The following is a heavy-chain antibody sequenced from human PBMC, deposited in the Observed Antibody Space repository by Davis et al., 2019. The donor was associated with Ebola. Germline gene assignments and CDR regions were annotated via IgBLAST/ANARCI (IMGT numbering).Heavy chain of an antibody. V-gene: IGHV3-74*01. CDR1: GFTFNKYW. CDR3: ARGGSYPGS. D-gene: IGHD1-26*01. J-gene: IGHJ5*02. CDR2: ISSDGGIT. Sequence: GEPLKISCAASGFTFNKYWMHWVRQAPGKGLVYVSRISSDGGITSYADSVKGRFTISRDNAKNSLYLQMNSLRAEDSAVYYCARGGSYPGSWGQGTLVTVSS.